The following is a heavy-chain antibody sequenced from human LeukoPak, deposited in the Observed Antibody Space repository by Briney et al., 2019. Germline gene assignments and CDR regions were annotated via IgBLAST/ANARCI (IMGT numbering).Heavy chain of an antibody. CDR2: ISSSSSYI. V-gene: IGHV3-21*01. D-gene: IGHD5-24*01. CDR1: GFTFSSYS. J-gene: IGHJ4*02. CDR3: ASEVAGPDGYNPGDY. Sequence: GGSLRLSCAASGFTFSSYSMNRVRQAPGKGLEWVSSISSSSSYIYYADSVKGRFTISGDNAKNSLYLQMNSLRAEDTAVYYCASEVAGPDGYNPGDYWGQGTLVTVSS.